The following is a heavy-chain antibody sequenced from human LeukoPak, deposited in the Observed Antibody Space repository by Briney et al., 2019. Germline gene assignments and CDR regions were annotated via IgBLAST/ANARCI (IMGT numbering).Heavy chain of an antibody. D-gene: IGHD3-22*01. Sequence: GGSLRLSCSASGLTVSSNYMSWVRQAPGKGLEWVSLLYSDGTTYYADSVRGRFAISRDNSKNTLYLQMFSLRAEDTAMYHCANYDTTGLYFDQWGQGTLVTVSS. CDR2: LYSDGTT. CDR1: GLTVSSNY. J-gene: IGHJ4*02. CDR3: ANYDTTGLYFDQ. V-gene: IGHV3-53*01.